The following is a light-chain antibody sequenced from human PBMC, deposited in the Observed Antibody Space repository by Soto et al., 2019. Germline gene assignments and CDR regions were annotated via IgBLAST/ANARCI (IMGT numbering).Light chain of an antibody. J-gene: IGKJ2*01. CDR1: QSLLDSDGYNY. Sequence: TVMTQSPVSLPVTPGEPASISCRSSQSLLDSDGYNYLDWYLQKPGQSPQLLIYLGSNRASGVPDRFSGSGSGTDCTLKISSVEAEDVGVYYCMQALRAPYTFGQGTKLEIK. CDR3: MQALRAPYT. CDR2: LGS. V-gene: IGKV2-28*01.